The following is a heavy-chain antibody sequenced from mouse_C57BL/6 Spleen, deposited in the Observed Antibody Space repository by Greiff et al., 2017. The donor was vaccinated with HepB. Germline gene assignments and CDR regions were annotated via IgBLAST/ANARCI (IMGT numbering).Heavy chain of an antibody. Sequence: QVQLKQSGPELVQPGASVKISCKASGYAFSSSWMNWVKQRPGKGLEWIGRIYPGDGDTNYNGKFKGKATLTADKSSSTAYMQLSSLTSEDSAVYFCARLGYYGSHGDWYFDVWGTGTTVTVSS. CDR2: IYPGDGDT. CDR3: ARLGYYGSHGDWYFDV. CDR1: GYAFSSSW. D-gene: IGHD1-1*01. J-gene: IGHJ1*03. V-gene: IGHV1-82*01.